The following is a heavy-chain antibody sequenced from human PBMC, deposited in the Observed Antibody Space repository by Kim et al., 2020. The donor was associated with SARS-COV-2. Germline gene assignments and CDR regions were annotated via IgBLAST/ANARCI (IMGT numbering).Heavy chain of an antibody. J-gene: IGHJ5*02. Sequence: ASVKVSCKTSGYTFTNYDINWVRQATGQGLEWMGWMNPISGKTGYAQKFQGRVTMTRNTSISTAYMELSSLRSEDTAVYYCTRGPTVVTPANWFDPWGQGTLCTLS. V-gene: IGHV1-8*01. D-gene: IGHD4-17*01. CDR2: MNPISGKT. CDR3: TRGPTVVTPANWFDP. CDR1: GYTFTNYD.